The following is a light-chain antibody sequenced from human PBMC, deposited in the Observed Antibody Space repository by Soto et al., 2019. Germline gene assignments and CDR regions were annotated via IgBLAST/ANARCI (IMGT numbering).Light chain of an antibody. V-gene: IGLV2-8*01. CDR1: SSDVGGYNS. CDR2: EVS. Sequence: QSVLTQPPSASGSPGQSVTISCTGTSSDVGGYNSVSWYQQHPGKAPKLMIYEVSKRPSGVPDRFSGSKSGNTASLTVSGPQAEDEADYYCSSYAGSNNFRVFGTGTKLTVL. CDR3: SSYAGSNNFRV. J-gene: IGLJ1*01.